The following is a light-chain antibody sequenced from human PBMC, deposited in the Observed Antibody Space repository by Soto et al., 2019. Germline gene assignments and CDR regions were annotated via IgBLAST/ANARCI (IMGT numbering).Light chain of an antibody. CDR2: EVS. CDR3: SSYAGSNNFV. J-gene: IGLJ1*01. Sequence: QSVLTQPPSASGSPGQSVTISCTGTSSDVGGYNYVSWYQQHPGKAPKLMIYEVSERPSGVPDRFSGSKSSNTASLTGSGLQAEDEADYYCSSYAGSNNFVFGTGTKLTVL. CDR1: SSDVGGYNY. V-gene: IGLV2-8*01.